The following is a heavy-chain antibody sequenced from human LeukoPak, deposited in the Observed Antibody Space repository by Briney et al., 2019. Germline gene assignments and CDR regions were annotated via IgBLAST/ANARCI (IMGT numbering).Heavy chain of an antibody. J-gene: IGHJ1*01. D-gene: IGHD3-22*01. CDR1: GYSFTSYW. Sequence: GESLKIFCEGSGYSFTSYWIGWVRHMPGKGLEWLGIIYPGDSDTRYSPSFQGQVTISADKSISTAYLQWSSLKASDTAMYYCARPPLDYYDSSRFGEYFQHWGQGTLVTVSS. V-gene: IGHV5-51*01. CDR3: ARPPLDYYDSSRFGEYFQH. CDR2: IYPGDSDT.